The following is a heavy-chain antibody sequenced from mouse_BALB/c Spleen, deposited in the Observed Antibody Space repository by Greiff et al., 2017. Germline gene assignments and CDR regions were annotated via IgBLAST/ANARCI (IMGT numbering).Heavy chain of an antibody. J-gene: IGHJ4*01. D-gene: IGHD2-14*01. CDR3: AREGVRRPMDY. V-gene: IGHV2-9*02. CDR2: IWAGGST. Sequence: VKVVESGPGLVAPSQSLSITCTVSGFSLTSYGVHWVRQPPGKGLEWLGVIWAGGSTNYNSALMSRLSISKDNSKSQVFLKMNSLQTDDTAMYYCAREGVRRPMDYWGQGTSVTVSS. CDR1: GFSLTSYG.